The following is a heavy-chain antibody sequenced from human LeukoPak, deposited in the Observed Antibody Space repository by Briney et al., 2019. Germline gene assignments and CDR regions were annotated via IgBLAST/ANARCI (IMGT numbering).Heavy chain of an antibody. D-gene: IGHD2-21*01. CDR1: GYTSTRPD. J-gene: IGHJ3*02. Sequence: ASVKVSCKAAGYTSTRPDINCVRQATGKGLEWLGWMNPSDQTGYAQNFQGRLTFTRDISRNTAYMELSSLTPDDTAVYFCARYTIANGFDMWGQGTMVTVSS. V-gene: IGHV1-8*01. CDR3: ARYTIANGFDM. CDR2: MNPSDQT.